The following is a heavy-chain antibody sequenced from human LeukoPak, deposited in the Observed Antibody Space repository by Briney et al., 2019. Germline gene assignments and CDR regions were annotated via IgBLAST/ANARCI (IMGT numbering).Heavy chain of an antibody. Sequence: SETLSLTCTVSGYSISSGYYWGWIRQPPGKGLEWIGSIYHSGSTYYNPSLKSRVTISVDTSKNQFSLKLSSVTAADTAVYYCARALDTAMVTDFDWGQGTLVTVSS. CDR3: ARALDTAMVTDFD. V-gene: IGHV4-38-2*02. J-gene: IGHJ4*02. D-gene: IGHD5-18*01. CDR1: GYSISSGYY. CDR2: IYHSGST.